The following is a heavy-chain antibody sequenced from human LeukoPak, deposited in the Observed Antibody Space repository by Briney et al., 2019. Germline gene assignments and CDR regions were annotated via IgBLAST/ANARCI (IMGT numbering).Heavy chain of an antibody. V-gene: IGHV3-53*01. Sequence: PGGSLRLSCAASGLIVSNNYMNWVRQAPGKGLEWVSALYISGNTYYADSVRGRFTISRDNSKNTLYLQMNSLRAEDTAIYYCTTTAGYNYGQYWGQGTLVTVSS. CDR3: TTTAGYNYGQY. CDR2: LYISGNT. J-gene: IGHJ4*02. D-gene: IGHD5-18*01. CDR1: GLIVSNNY.